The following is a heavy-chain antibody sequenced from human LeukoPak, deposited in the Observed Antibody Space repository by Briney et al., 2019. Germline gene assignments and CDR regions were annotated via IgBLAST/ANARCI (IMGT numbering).Heavy chain of an antibody. CDR2: ISAYNGNT. D-gene: IGHD2-15*01. Sequence: ASVKVSCKASGYTFTSYGISWVRQAPGQGLEWMGWISAYNGNTNYAQKLQGRVTMTTDTSTSTAYMELRSLRSDDTAVYYCARLYCSGGSCYSGIFGYWGQGTLVTVSS. J-gene: IGHJ4*02. CDR3: ARLYCSGGSCYSGIFGY. CDR1: GYTFTSYG. V-gene: IGHV1-18*01.